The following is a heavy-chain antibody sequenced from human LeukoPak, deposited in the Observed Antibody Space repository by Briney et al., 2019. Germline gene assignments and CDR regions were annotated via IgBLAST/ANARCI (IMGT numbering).Heavy chain of an antibody. CDR1: GFTFSSYA. CDR3: AKDRGVVVVPAAITYFQH. CDR2: ISGSGGST. V-gene: IGHV3-23*01. D-gene: IGHD2-2*02. J-gene: IGHJ1*01. Sequence: GGSLRLSCAASGFTFSSYAMSWVRQAPGKALEWVSAISGSGGSTYYADSVKGRFTISRDNSKNTLYLQMNSLRAEDTAVYYCAKDRGVVVVPAAITYFQHWGQGTLVTVSS.